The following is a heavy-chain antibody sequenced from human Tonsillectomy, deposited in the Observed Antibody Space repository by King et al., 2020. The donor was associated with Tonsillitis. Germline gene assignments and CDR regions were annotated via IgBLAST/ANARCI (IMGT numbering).Heavy chain of an antibody. CDR2: IYTGDSDT. J-gene: IGHJ4*02. CDR3: ARPGIRYYDSRGEYDY. Sequence: QLVQSGAEGKKPGEALKISCKGSGYSFTRYWIGWVRQMPGKGLEWMGIIYTGDSDTRYSPCFQGQVTISADKAISTAHLQWSSLKASDTAMYYCARPGIRYYDSRGEYDYWGQGTLVTVSS. V-gene: IGHV5-51*01. CDR1: GYSFTRYW. D-gene: IGHD3-22*01.